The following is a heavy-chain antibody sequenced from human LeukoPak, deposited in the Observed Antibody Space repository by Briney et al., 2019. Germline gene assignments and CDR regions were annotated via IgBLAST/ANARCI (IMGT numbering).Heavy chain of an antibody. CDR3: ASQRMTYYYDSSGSYDAFDI. CDR2: IYPGDSDT. Sequence: GESLKISCKGSGYSFTSYWIGWVRQMPGKGLEWMGIIYPGDSDTRYSPSFQGQVTISADKSISTAYLQWSSLKASDTAMYYCASQRMTYYYDSSGSYDAFDIWGQGTMVTVSS. CDR1: GYSFTSYW. J-gene: IGHJ3*02. D-gene: IGHD3-22*01. V-gene: IGHV5-51*01.